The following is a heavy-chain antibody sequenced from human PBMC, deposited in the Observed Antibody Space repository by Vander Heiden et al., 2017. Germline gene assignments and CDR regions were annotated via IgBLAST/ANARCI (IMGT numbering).Heavy chain of an antibody. CDR1: GGSFSSNY. CDR3: ARHGGWHFDL. J-gene: IGHJ2*01. CDR2: ISHSGST. V-gene: IGHV4-34*01. Sequence: QVQLQQWGAGLLKPSETLSLTCAFYGGSFSSNYFSWIRQPPGKGLEWIGQISHSGSTSYNPSLKSRVTISVDTSKNQFSLRLSSVTAADTAAYFCARHGGWHFDLWGRGTLVTVSS.